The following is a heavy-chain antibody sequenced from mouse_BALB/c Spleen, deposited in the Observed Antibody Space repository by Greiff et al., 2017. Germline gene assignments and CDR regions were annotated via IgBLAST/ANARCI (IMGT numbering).Heavy chain of an antibody. CDR3: ARSTATGAMDY. D-gene: IGHD1-2*01. J-gene: IGHJ4*01. CDR2: ISSGSSTI. V-gene: IGHV5-17*02. Sequence: EVKLVESGGGLVQPGGSRKLSCAASGFTFSSFGMHWVRQAPEKGLEWVAYISSGSSTIYYADTVKGRFTISRDNPKNTLFLQMTGLRSEDTAMYYCARSTATGAMDYWGQGTSVTVSS. CDR1: GFTFSSFG.